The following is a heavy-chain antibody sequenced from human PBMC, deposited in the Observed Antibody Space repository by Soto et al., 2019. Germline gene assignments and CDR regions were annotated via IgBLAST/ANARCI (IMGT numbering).Heavy chain of an antibody. CDR1: GDTFTDYY. J-gene: IGHJ4*02. CDR3: ARGGHVVVVTAALDY. Sequence: QVQLVQSGAEVKKPGASVKVSCKTSGDTFTDYYIHWVRQAPGQGLEWMGTVNPSGGHTTYAQHFLGRMRMTRDTSTNTLYMELTSLTSEDTGVYDCARGGHVVVVTAALDYWGQGTLVTVSS. CDR2: VNPSGGHT. D-gene: IGHD2-21*02. V-gene: IGHV1-46*01.